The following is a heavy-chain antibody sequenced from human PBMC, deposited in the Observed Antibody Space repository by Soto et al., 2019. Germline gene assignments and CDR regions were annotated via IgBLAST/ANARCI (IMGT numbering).Heavy chain of an antibody. CDR2: LNGGVDGT. Sequence: QVRLIQSGPEMMQPGASVRVSCKASGFTALSYAFHWVRQAPGPGREWLGWLNGGVDGTSYSQRFQGRVTISRDTSTNTVYLEVTSLTSEDSAVYYCAREVKGVTSFDYWGQGTLVTVSS. J-gene: IGHJ4*02. D-gene: IGHD3-10*01. CDR3: AREVKGVTSFDY. CDR1: GFTALSYA. V-gene: IGHV1-3*01.